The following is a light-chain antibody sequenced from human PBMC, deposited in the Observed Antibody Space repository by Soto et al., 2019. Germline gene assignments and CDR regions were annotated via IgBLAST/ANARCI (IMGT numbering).Light chain of an antibody. CDR2: GDR. CDR1: NIGSKS. CDR3: QVWDSSSDHVV. J-gene: IGLJ2*01. Sequence: SYELTQPPSVSVAPAQTARITCGGNNIGSKSVHWYQQKSGQAPVLVVYGDRDRPSGIPERFSGANSGITATLTISGVEAGDEADYYCQVWDSSSDHVVFGGGTKLTVL. V-gene: IGLV3-21*02.